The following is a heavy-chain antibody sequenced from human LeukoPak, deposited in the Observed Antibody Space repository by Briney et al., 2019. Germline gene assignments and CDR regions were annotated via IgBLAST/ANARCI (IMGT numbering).Heavy chain of an antibody. Sequence: PGGSLRLSCAASGFTFRSYWMHWVRQAPGKGLEWVSRIQFDGSTTIYADSVKGRCTISRDNARNTLYLQMNSLRAEDTAVYYCARAAKGVGATPSDWYFDLWGRGTLVTVSS. CDR3: ARAAKGVGATPSDWYFDL. CDR1: GFTFRSYW. CDR2: IQFDGSTT. V-gene: IGHV3-74*01. D-gene: IGHD1-26*01. J-gene: IGHJ2*01.